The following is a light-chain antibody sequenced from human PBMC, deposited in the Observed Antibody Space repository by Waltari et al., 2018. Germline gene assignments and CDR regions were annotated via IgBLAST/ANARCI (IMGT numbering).Light chain of an antibody. Sequence: QSALTQPRSVSGSPGQSVTISCTGTSSDVGGYNYVSWYQQHPRKAPKLMIYDVSKRPSGVPDRFSGSKSGNTASLTISGLQAEDEADYYCCSYAGSYTRVFGGGTKLTVL. V-gene: IGLV2-11*01. J-gene: IGLJ3*02. CDR1: SSDVGGYNY. CDR2: DVS. CDR3: CSYAGSYTRV.